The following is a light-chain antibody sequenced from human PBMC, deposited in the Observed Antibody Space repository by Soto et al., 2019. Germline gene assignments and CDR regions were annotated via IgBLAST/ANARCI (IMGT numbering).Light chain of an antibody. CDR1: QDISVY. CDR3: LQHNSYPFT. J-gene: IGKJ3*01. V-gene: IGKV1-17*01. CDR2: AAS. Sequence: DIQMTQSPSSLSASVGDRVTITCQASQDISVYLNWYQQMPGKAPKRLIYAASSLQSGVPSRFSGSGSGTEFTLTISSLQPEDFATYYCLQHNSYPFTFGPGTKVDIK.